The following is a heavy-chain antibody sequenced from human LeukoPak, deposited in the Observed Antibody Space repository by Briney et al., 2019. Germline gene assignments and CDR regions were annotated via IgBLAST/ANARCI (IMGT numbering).Heavy chain of an antibody. CDR2: IRSKAHGGTT. CDR3: TSRTGSGSAVDY. V-gene: IGHV3-49*04. Sequence: GGSLRLSCTASGFTFGDYAMSWVRQAPGKGLEWVGFIRSKAHGGTTEYAASVKGRFTISRDDSKSIAYLQMNSLKTEDTAVYYCTSRTGSGSAVDYWGQGTLVTVSS. D-gene: IGHD3-10*01. CDR1: GFTFGDYA. J-gene: IGHJ4*02.